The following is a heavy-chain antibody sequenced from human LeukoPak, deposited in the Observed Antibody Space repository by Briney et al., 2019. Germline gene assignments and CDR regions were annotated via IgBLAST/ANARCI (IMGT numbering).Heavy chain of an antibody. D-gene: IGHD1/OR15-1a*01. J-gene: IGHJ4*02. Sequence: GGSLRLSCAASGFTFSKSWMTWVRQAPGKGLEWVAHIKEDGSDKYYVDSVTGRFTISRDNTKNSLYLQMTSLTAEDAAVYYCATWNNAWELGYWVQGTLVSVSS. CDR3: ATWNNAWELGY. V-gene: IGHV3-7*05. CDR1: GFTFSKSW. CDR2: IKEDGSDK.